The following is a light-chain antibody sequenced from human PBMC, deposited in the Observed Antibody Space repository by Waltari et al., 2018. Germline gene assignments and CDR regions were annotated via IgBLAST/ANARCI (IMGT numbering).Light chain of an antibody. CDR2: EVT. Sequence: QSALNQPPSASGSPGQSVTISCTGTSGDVGTYHYVSWYQQHPGKAPKLIIYEVTKRPSGVPDRFSASKSANTASLTVSGLQTEDEADYYCSSYGGSNNHVIFGGGTKLTVL. V-gene: IGLV2-8*01. J-gene: IGLJ2*01. CDR1: SGDVGTYHY. CDR3: SSYGGSNNHVI.